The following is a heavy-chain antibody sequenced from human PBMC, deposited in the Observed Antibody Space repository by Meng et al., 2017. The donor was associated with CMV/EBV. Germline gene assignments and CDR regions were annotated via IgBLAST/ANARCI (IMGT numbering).Heavy chain of an antibody. CDR3: ARQVSWFDP. Sequence: TFTVSGGSIRSSSSYWGWIRPPPGKGLEWIGSIYYSGSTYYNPSLKSRVTISVDTSKNQFSLKLSSVTAADTAVYYCARQVSWFDPWGQGTLVTVSS. J-gene: IGHJ5*02. V-gene: IGHV4-39*01. CDR1: GGSIRSSSSY. CDR2: IYYSGST.